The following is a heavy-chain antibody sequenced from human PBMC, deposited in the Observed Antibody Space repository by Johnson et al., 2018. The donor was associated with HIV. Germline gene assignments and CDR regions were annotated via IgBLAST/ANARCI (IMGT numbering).Heavy chain of an antibody. D-gene: IGHD3-16*01. Sequence: VQLVESGGGLVQPGGSLRLSCAASGFTFSSYAMSWVRQAPGKGLEWVGRIRSKANSYATAYAASVKGRFTISRDDSKNTAYLQMNSLKTEDTAVYYCTKGLECATAGDAFDIWGQGTMVTVSS. V-gene: IGHV3-73*01. CDR3: TKGLECATAGDAFDI. J-gene: IGHJ3*02. CDR1: GFTFSSYA. CDR2: IRSKANSYAT.